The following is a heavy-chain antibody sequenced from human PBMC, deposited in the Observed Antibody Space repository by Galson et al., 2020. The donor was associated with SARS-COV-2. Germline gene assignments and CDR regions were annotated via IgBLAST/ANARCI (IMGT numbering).Heavy chain of an antibody. Sequence: GESLKISCAASGFTFSSYSMNWVRQAPGKGLEWVSSISSSSSYIYYADSVKGRFTISRDNAKNSLYLQMNSLRAEDTAVYYCVRASRPPVVSVFIGGPNNFDYWSQGTLVTVSS. D-gene: IGHD2-15*01. CDR1: GFTFSSYS. J-gene: IGHJ4*02. CDR3: VRASRPPVVSVFIGGPNNFDY. CDR2: ISSSSSYI. V-gene: IGHV3-21*01.